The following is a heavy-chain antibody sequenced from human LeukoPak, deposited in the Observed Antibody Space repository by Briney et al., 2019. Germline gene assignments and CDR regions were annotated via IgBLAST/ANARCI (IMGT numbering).Heavy chain of an antibody. V-gene: IGHV3-30*18. Sequence: GRSLRLSCAASGFTFSSYGMHWVRQAPGKGLEWVAVISYDGSNKYYADSVKGRFTISRDNSKNTLYLQMNSLRAEDTAVYYCAKDLITYYDYVWGTDGGTHDIWGQGTMVTVSS. CDR2: ISYDGSNK. CDR1: GFTFSSYG. CDR3: AKDLITYYDYVWGTDGGTHDI. J-gene: IGHJ3*02. D-gene: IGHD3-16*01.